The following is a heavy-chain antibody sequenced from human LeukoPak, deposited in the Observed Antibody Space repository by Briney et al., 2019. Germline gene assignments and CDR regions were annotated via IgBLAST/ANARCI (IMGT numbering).Heavy chain of an antibody. CDR2: ISSSTTNM. V-gene: IGHV3-48*01. Sequence: GGSPRLSCAASGFTFSTYSMNWVRQAPGKGLEWVSYISSSTTNMYYADSVKGRFTISRDNAKNSLYLQMNSLRADDTAVYYCVKSRRVGANQRGLFDYWGQGTLVTVSP. CDR3: VKSRRVGANQRGLFDY. D-gene: IGHD1-26*01. CDR1: GFTFSTYS. J-gene: IGHJ4*02.